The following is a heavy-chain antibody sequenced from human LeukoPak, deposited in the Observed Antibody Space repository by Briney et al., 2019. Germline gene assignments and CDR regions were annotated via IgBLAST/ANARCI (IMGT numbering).Heavy chain of an antibody. J-gene: IGHJ4*02. CDR2: INHSGST. Sequence: KSSETLSLTCAVYGGSFSGYYWSWIRQPPGKGLEWIGEINHSGSTNYNPSLKSRVTISVDTSKNQFSLKVSSVTAADTAVYYCASLPIYCSSTSCRDYWGQGTLVTVSS. D-gene: IGHD2-2*01. CDR1: GGSFSGYY. V-gene: IGHV4-34*01. CDR3: ASLPIYCSSTSCRDY.